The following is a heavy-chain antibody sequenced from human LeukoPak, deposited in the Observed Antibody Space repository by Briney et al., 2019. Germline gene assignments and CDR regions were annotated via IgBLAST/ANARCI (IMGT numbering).Heavy chain of an antibody. D-gene: IGHD3-16*02. Sequence: SETLSLTCTVSGGSISSYYWSWIRQPPGKGLEWIGYISYSGSTNYNPSLKSRVTISVDTSKNQLSLKLNSVTAADPAVYYCARYIWGSYPTFEDYWGQGSLVTVSS. CDR3: ARYIWGSYPTFEDY. V-gene: IGHV4-59*01. J-gene: IGHJ4*02. CDR2: ISYSGST. CDR1: GGSISSYY.